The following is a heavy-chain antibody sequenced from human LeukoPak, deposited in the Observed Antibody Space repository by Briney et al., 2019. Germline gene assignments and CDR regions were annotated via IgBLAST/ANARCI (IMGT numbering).Heavy chain of an antibody. V-gene: IGHV3-9*01. J-gene: IGHJ1*01. CDR1: GFTFDDYA. CDR3: AKGGHCSSTSCYVYFQH. CDR2: ISWNSGSI. Sequence: GGSLRLSCAASGFTFDDYAVHWVRQAPGKGLEWVSGISWNSGSIGYADSVKGRFTISRDNAKNSLYLQMNSLRAEDTALYYCAKGGHCSSTSCYVYFQHWGQGTLVTVSS. D-gene: IGHD2-2*01.